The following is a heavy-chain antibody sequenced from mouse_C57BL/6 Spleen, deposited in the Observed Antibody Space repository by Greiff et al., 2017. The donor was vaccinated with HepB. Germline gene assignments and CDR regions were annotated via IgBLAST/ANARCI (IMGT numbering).Heavy chain of an antibody. D-gene: IGHD1-1*01. J-gene: IGHJ1*03. CDR1: GYSFTGYY. CDR2: INPSTGGT. Sequence: EVQLQQSGPELVKPGASVKISCKASGYSFTGYYMNWVKQSPEKSLEWIGEINPSTGGTTYNQKFKAKATLTVDKSSSTAYMQLKSLTSEDSAVYYCARSRSPYYGSSPWYFDVWGTGTTVTVSS. V-gene: IGHV1-42*01. CDR3: ARSRSPYYGSSPWYFDV.